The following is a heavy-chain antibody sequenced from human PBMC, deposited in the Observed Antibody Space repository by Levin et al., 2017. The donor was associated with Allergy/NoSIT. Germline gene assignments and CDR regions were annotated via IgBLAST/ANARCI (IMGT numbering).Heavy chain of an antibody. J-gene: IGHJ5*02. D-gene: IGHD3-10*02. CDR1: GYSFTSYW. V-gene: IGHV5-51*01. CDR2: IYPGDSDT. Sequence: GESLKISCKGSGYSFTSYWIGWVRQMPGKGLEWMGIIYPGDSDTRYSPSFQGQGTIPADKSISTAYLQWSRLKASDTAMNYCARLPGVFGELLNWFDPWGQGTLVTVSS. CDR3: ARLPGVFGELLNWFDP.